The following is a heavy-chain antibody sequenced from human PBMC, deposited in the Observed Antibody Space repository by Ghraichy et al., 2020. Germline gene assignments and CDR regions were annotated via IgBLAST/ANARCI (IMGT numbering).Heavy chain of an antibody. CDR2: ISGDGVTI. CDR1: GFSFATYA. V-gene: IGHV3-23*01. Sequence: GGSLRLSCAASGFSFATYAMNWVRQAPGKGLECVSAISGDGVTIYYADSVRGRFTISRDNSQNTLFLQMNSLRADDTAVYYCAKDPLEIVWGQGTLVTVSA. CDR3: AKDPLEIV. D-gene: IGHD5-24*01. J-gene: IGHJ4*02.